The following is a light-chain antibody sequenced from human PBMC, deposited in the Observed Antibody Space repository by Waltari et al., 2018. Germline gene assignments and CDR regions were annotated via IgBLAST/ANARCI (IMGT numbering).Light chain of an antibody. CDR3: MQALQTPWT. Sequence: DIVMTQSPLSLPVTPGEPASISCRSSQSLLHSNGYNYLDWYLQKPVKSPQLLIYLGSNRACGVPDRFSGSGSGTDFTLKISRVEAEDVGVYYCMQALQTPWTFGQGTKVEIK. J-gene: IGKJ1*01. V-gene: IGKV2-28*01. CDR2: LGS. CDR1: QSLLHSNGYNY.